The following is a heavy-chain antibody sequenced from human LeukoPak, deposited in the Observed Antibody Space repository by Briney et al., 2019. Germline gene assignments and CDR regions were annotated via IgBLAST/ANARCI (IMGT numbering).Heavy chain of an antibody. V-gene: IGHV3-30*18. J-gene: IGHJ4*02. D-gene: IGHD3-9*01. Sequence: PGGSLRLSCTASGFTFSKAWMSWVRQAPGKGPEWVALISYDGGNKDYVDSVKGRFTVSRDNSRNTLYLQMNSLRPEDTAVYYCAKDRSTYNVLTGYQDYWGQGTLVTVSS. CDR2: ISYDGGNK. CDR3: AKDRSTYNVLTGYQDY. CDR1: GFTFSKAW.